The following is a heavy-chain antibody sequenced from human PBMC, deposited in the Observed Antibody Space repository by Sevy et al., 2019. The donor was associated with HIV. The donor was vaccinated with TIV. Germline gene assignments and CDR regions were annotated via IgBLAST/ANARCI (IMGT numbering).Heavy chain of an antibody. CDR1: GFTFSSYR. J-gene: IGHJ4*02. D-gene: IGHD3-16*02. V-gene: IGHV3-21*01. Sequence: GGSLRLSCAASGFTFSSYRMNWVRQAPGKGLEWVSSISSSSSYIYYADSVKGRFTISRDNAKNSLYLQMNSLRAEDTAVYYCAREPYYVWGSYRSIDYWGQGTLVTVSS. CDR2: ISSSSSYI. CDR3: AREPYYVWGSYRSIDY.